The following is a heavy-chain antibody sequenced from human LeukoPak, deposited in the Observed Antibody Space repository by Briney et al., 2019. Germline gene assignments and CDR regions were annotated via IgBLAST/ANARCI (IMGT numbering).Heavy chain of an antibody. CDR2: IYYSGST. D-gene: IGHD5/OR15-5a*01. Sequence: PSETLSLTCTVSGGSISSYYWSWIRQPPGKGLEWIGYIYYSGSTNYNPSLKSRVTISVDTSKNQFSLKLSSVTAADTAAYYCASVSEADAFDIWGQGTMVTVSS. CDR1: GGSISSYY. V-gene: IGHV4-59*01. J-gene: IGHJ3*02. CDR3: ASVSEADAFDI.